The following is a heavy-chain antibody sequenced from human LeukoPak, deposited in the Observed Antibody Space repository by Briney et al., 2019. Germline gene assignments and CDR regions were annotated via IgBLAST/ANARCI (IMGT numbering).Heavy chain of an antibody. J-gene: IGHJ4*02. Sequence: GASVKVSCKTSGYSFTRYAISWMRQAPGQGLEWMGWISTYDHTTKYPQKVQGRVTMTAETSTTTAYMELRSLRSDDTAVYYCARGENYFDYWGQGTLVTVSS. D-gene: IGHD1-26*01. CDR3: ARGENYFDY. CDR1: GYSFTRYA. CDR2: ISTYDHTT. V-gene: IGHV1-18*01.